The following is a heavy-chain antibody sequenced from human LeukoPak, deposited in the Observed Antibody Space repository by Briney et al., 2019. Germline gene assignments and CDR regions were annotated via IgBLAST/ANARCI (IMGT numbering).Heavy chain of an antibody. V-gene: IGHV3-74*01. CDR3: ARDSYSSAWD. CDR2: INNDGSTT. Sequence: PGGSLRLSCAASGFTFSSYAMSWVRQAPGKGLVWVSRINNDGSTTAYADSVKGRFTISRDNAKNTLYLQMNSLRAEDTAVYYCARDSYSSAWDWGQGTLVTVSS. D-gene: IGHD6-19*01. CDR1: GFTFSSYA. J-gene: IGHJ4*02.